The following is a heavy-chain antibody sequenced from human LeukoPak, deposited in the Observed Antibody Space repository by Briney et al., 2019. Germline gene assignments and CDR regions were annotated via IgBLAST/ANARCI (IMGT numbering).Heavy chain of an antibody. CDR3: AKSDYFAD. J-gene: IGHJ4*02. V-gene: IGHV3-9*01. Sequence: PGGSLRLSCAASGFTFDDYAMHWVRQAPGKGLEWVSGISWNSGSIDYADSVEGRFTISRDNAKNTLYLQMNSLRAEDTAVYYCAKSDYFADWGQGTLVTVSS. CDR1: GFTFDDYA. CDR2: ISWNSGSI.